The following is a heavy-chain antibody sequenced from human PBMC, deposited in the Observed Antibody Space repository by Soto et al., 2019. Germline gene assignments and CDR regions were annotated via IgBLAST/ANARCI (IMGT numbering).Heavy chain of an antibody. Sequence: GGSLRLSCAASGFTFSSYGMHWVRQAPGKGLEWVAVIWYDGSNKYYADSVKGRFTISRDNSKNTLYLQMNSLRAEDTAVYYCAREKSLTATFDYWGQGTLVPVSP. V-gene: IGHV3-33*01. CDR3: AREKSLTATFDY. CDR1: GFTFSSYG. D-gene: IGHD1-20*01. J-gene: IGHJ4*02. CDR2: IWYDGSNK.